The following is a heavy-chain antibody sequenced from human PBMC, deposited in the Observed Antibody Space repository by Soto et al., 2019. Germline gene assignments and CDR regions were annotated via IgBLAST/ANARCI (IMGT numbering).Heavy chain of an antibody. CDR1: GGSISSGGYS. V-gene: IGHV4-30-2*01. CDR2: IYHSGST. CDR3: ARLTTVTAFDY. Sequence: SETLSLTCAVSGGSISSGGYSWSWIRQPPGKGLEWIGYIYHSGSTYYNPSLKSRVTISVDRSKNQFSLKLSSVTAADTAVYYCARLTTVTAFDYWGQGTLVTVSS. J-gene: IGHJ4*02. D-gene: IGHD4-17*01.